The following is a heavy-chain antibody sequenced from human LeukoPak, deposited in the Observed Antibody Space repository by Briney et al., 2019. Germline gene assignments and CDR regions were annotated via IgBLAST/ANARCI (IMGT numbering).Heavy chain of an antibody. D-gene: IGHD3-10*01. V-gene: IGHV4-39*07. J-gene: IGHJ4*02. CDR3: ARERGQTGGDY. Sequence: PSETLSLTCTVSGGSISSSSYYWGWIRQPPGKGLEWIGEINHSGSTNYNPSLKSRVTISVDTSKNQFSLKLSSVTAADTAVYYCARERGQTGGDYWGQGTLVTVSS. CDR1: GGSISSSSYY. CDR2: INHSGST.